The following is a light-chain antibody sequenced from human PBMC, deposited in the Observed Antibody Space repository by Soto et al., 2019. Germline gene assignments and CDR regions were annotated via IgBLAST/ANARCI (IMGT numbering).Light chain of an antibody. V-gene: IGLV1-44*01. CDR3: AAWDDSLNGWV. CDR2: SNN. J-gene: IGLJ3*02. CDR1: SPNIGGNS. Sequence: QSVLTQPPSASGTPGQRVTFSCSGSSPNIGGNSVYCYRQLPGTALKVLIYSNNQRPSGVPDRFSGSKSGTSASLAISGLQAEDEADYYCAAWDDSLNGWVFGGGTQLTVL.